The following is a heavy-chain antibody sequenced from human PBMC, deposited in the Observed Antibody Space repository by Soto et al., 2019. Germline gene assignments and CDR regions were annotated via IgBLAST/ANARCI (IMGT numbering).Heavy chain of an antibody. CDR3: ARAYYDFWSGYFSYFDY. Sequence: SETLSLTCAVSGGSISSGGYSWSWIRQPPGKGLEWIGYIYHSGSTYYNPSLKSRVTISVDRSKNQFSLKLSSVTAADTAVYYCARAYYDFWSGYFSYFDYWGQGTLVTVST. CDR1: GGSISSGGYS. D-gene: IGHD3-3*01. CDR2: IYHSGST. J-gene: IGHJ4*02. V-gene: IGHV4-30-2*01.